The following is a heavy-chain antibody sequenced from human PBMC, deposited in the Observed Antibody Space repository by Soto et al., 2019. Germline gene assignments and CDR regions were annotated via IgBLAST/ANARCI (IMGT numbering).Heavy chain of an antibody. D-gene: IGHD2-2*02. CDR3: ARQGRCSSTSCYTGANFYYYGMDV. V-gene: IGHV5-51*01. CDR1: GYSFTIYW. CDR2: IYPGDSDT. Sequence: PGESLKISCKGSGYSFTIYWIGWVRQRPGKGLEWMGIIYPGDSDTRYSPSFQGQVTISADKSISTAYLQWSSLQASDTAIYYCARQGRCSSTSCYTGANFYYYGMDVWGQGTTVTVS. J-gene: IGHJ6*02.